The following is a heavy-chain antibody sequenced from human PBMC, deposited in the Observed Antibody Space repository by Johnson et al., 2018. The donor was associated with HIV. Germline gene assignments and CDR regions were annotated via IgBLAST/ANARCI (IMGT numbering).Heavy chain of an antibody. D-gene: IGHD6-19*01. J-gene: IGHJ3*02. V-gene: IGHV3-30*04. CDR2: TSFDERGK. CDR1: GFTFNRYG. CDR3: ARAPHPQWQWLPPGAFDI. Sequence: QVLLVESGGGVVQPGRSLRLACVASGFTFNRYGLHWVRQAPGKGLEWVATTSFDERGKHYTDSVKGRFTISRDNAKMSLYLQMNSLRAEDTAVYYCARAPHPQWQWLPPGAFDIWGQGTMVTVSS.